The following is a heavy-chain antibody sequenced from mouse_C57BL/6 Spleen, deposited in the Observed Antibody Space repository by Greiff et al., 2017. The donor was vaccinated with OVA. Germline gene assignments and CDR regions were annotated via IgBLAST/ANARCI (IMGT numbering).Heavy chain of an antibody. CDR2: ISYDGSN. J-gene: IGHJ4*01. Sequence: EVKLQESGPGLVKPSQSLSLTCSVTGYSITSGYYWNWIRQFPGNKLEWMGYISYDGSNNYNPSLKNRISITRDTSKNQFFLKLNSVTTEDTATYYCARGPAQATYAMDYWGQGTSVTVSS. CDR1: GYSITSGYY. D-gene: IGHD3-2*02. CDR3: ARGPAQATYAMDY. V-gene: IGHV3-6*01.